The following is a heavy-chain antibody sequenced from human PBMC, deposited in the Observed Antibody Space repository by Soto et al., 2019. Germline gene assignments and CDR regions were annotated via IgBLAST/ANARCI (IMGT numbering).Heavy chain of an antibody. CDR2: ISGSGGST. Sequence: EVQLLESGGGLVQPGGSLRLSCAASGFTFSSYAMSWVRQAPGKGLEWVSAISGSGGSTYYADSVKGRFTISRDNSKNTLYLQMNSLRAEDTAVYYCAKVEAYCSGGSCYSGRGAIDIWGQGTMVTVSS. J-gene: IGHJ3*02. V-gene: IGHV3-23*01. CDR3: AKVEAYCSGGSCYSGRGAIDI. CDR1: GFTFSSYA. D-gene: IGHD2-15*01.